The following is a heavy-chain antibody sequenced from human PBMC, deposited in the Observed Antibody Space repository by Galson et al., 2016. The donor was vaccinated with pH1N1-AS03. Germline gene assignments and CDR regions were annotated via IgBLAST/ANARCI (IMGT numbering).Heavy chain of an antibody. V-gene: IGHV3-7*01. CDR2: IKQDGSEK. Sequence: SLRLSCAASGFTFSTYWMSWVRQAPGKGLEWVANIKQDGSEKYYVDSVKGRFTISRDNAKNSLFLQMNSLRAEDTAVYYCARGPVSYANYWFPPPDYWGQGTLVTVSS. CDR1: GFTFSTYW. CDR3: ARGPVSYANYWFPPPDY. D-gene: IGHD4/OR15-4a*01. J-gene: IGHJ4*02.